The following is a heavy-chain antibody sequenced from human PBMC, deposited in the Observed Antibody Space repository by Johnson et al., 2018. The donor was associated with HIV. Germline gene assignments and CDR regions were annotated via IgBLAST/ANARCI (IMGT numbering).Heavy chain of an antibody. J-gene: IGHJ3*02. CDR3: AKDPTDFGADWAFDI. Sequence: QVQLVESGGGVVQPGESLRLSCAAYGFIFSSYDMHWVRQAPGKGLEWVAFIRYDGSNKYYVDSVKGRFTISRDNSKNTFYLQMNSLRGDDTDVYYCAKDPTDFGADWAFDIWGQGTMVTVSS. V-gene: IGHV3-30*02. D-gene: IGHD3-10*01. CDR1: GFIFSSYD. CDR2: IRYDGSNK.